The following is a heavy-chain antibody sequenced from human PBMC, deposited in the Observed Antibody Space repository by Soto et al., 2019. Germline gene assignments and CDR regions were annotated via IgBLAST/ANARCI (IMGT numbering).Heavy chain of an antibody. CDR1: GGSISSYY. J-gene: IGHJ4*02. V-gene: IGHV4-4*07. Sequence: SATLSLTCTVSGGSISSYYWSCIRQPAGKGLEWIVRSYTSRSTNYNPSLKSRVTMSVDTSKNQFSLKLSSVTAADTAVYYCARDSPLYDILTGYYYRGFIDDWGQGTLVTVAS. CDR2: SYTSRST. CDR3: ARDSPLYDILTGYYYRGFIDD. D-gene: IGHD3-9*01.